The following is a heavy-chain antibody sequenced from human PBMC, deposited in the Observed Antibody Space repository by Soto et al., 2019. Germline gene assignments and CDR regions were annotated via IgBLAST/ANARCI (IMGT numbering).Heavy chain of an antibody. CDR2: IYHSGST. Sequence: PSETLSLTCAVSGGSISSSNWWSWVRQPPGKGLEWIGEIYHSGSTNYNPSLKSRVTISVDKSKKQFSLKLSSVTASDTAVYYCASPIDRPGAFDIWGQGTIVTVSS. J-gene: IGHJ3*02. D-gene: IGHD3-16*02. CDR3: ASPIDRPGAFDI. CDR1: GGSISSSNW. V-gene: IGHV4-4*02.